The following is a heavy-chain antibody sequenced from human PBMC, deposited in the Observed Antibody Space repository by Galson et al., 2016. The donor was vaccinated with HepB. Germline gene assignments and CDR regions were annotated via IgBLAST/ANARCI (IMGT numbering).Heavy chain of an antibody. CDR2: ISRSGDST. Sequence: SLGLSCAASGFTCNNYGMTWVRQAPGKGLEVVSSISRSGDSTDYADSVKGRFIISRDNTKNTLSLQMNSLRAEDTAVYYCVQGSTAPAVWGKGTTVTVSS. D-gene: IGHD2-2*01. V-gene: IGHV3-23*01. CDR3: VQGSTAPAV. CDR1: GFTCNNYG. J-gene: IGHJ6*04.